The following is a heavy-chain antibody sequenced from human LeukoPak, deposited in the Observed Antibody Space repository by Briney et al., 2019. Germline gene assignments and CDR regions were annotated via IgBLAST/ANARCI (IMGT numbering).Heavy chain of an antibody. CDR2: INVYNGDA. D-gene: IGHD3-10*01. Sequence: GASVKVSRKASGYTFSSYGVSWVRQAPGQGLEWMGWINVYNGDAKYAQKFQGRVTMTTDTSTRTAYMELRSLRSEDTAVYYCASSGKSITHKFSNSAFDIWGQGTMVTVSS. V-gene: IGHV1-18*01. CDR3: ASSGKSITHKFSNSAFDI. J-gene: IGHJ3*02. CDR1: GYTFSSYG.